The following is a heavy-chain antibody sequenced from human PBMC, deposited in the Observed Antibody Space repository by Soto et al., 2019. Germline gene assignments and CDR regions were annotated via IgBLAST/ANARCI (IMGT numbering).Heavy chain of an antibody. J-gene: IGHJ5*02. CDR3: EREHHKSAYTHNWFDA. Sequence: PSGILSLTCTFSWVSISSDGYYWRWIRQHAEKGLEYIGYIYGSGDTYYTPPLERRVTISVDTSKNQFSLHLSSVTAAATAVDYYEREHHKSAYTHNWFDAWGQGTLVTVSS. CDR2: IYGSGDT. V-gene: IGHV4-31*03. CDR1: WVSISSDGYY. D-gene: IGHD3-16*01.